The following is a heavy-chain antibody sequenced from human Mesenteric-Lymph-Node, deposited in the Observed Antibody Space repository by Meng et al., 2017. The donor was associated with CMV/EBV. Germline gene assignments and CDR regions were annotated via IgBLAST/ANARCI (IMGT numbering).Heavy chain of an antibody. CDR3: ARESSSSHDY. D-gene: IGHD6-13*01. V-gene: IGHV6-1*01. CDR2: TYYRSKWYD. CDR1: GDSVSSSNAA. Sequence: IYGDSVSSSNAAWSWIRQSPSRGLEWLGRTYYRSKWYDGYAVSVKSRITINPDTSKNQFSLHLNSVTPEDTAVYYCARESSSSHDYWGQGTLVTVSS. J-gene: IGHJ4*02.